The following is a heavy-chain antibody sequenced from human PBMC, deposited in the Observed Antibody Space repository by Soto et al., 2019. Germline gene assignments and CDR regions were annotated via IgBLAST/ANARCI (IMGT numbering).Heavy chain of an antibody. D-gene: IGHD1-7*01. J-gene: IGHJ4*02. CDR1: GYTFTSYG. CDR2: ISGYNGNT. Sequence: QVQLVQSGAEVKKPGASVKVSCKASGYTFTSYGISWVRQAPGQGLEWMGWISGYNGNTNYVRSLQSRGTMTTATSTRTAFMELRSLTSDDTAMYYCARVGAELELRRNSDSWGQGTLVSVSS. V-gene: IGHV1-18*04. CDR3: ARVGAELELRRNSDS.